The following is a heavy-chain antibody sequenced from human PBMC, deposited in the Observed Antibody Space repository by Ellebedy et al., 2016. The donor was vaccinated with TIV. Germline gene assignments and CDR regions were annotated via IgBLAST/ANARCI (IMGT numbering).Heavy chain of an antibody. D-gene: IGHD6-13*01. CDR1: GFTFSDYY. CDR2: ISSRGTTI. Sequence: LSLTXXASGFTFSDYYMNWIRQAPGKGLEWVSYISSRGTTIYYADSVKGRFTISRDNANNSLYLQMNSLRAEDTAVYYCASGYTSTWSSDYWGQGTLVTVSS. J-gene: IGHJ4*02. V-gene: IGHV3-11*01. CDR3: ASGYTSTWSSDY.